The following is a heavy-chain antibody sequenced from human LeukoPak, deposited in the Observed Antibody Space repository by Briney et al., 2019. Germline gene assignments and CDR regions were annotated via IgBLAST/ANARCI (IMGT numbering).Heavy chain of an antibody. CDR1: GFTFSSYG. D-gene: IGHD1-26*01. J-gene: IGHJ3*02. CDR3: ASGDSGGSYRYDAFDI. V-gene: IGHV3-33*08. CDR2: IWYGGSNK. Sequence: PGRSLRLSCAASGFTFSSYGMHWVRQAPGKGLEWVAVIWYGGSNKYYADSVKGRFTISRDNSKNTLYLQMNSLRSDDTAVYYCASGDSGGSYRYDAFDIWGQGTMVTVSS.